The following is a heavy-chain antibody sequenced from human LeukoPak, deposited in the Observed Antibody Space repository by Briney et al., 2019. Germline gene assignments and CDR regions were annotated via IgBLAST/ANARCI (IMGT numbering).Heavy chain of an antibody. CDR1: GYTFTGYY. D-gene: IGHD3-3*01. V-gene: IGHV1-2*02. CDR2: INPNSGGT. J-gene: IGHJ6*02. Sequence: ASVKVSCKASGYTFTGYYMHWVRQAPGQGLEWMGWINPNSGGTNYAQKFQGRVTMTRDTSISTAYMELSRLRSDDTAVYYCAREKLRRVIFGVVINVGGKNSYYYGMDVWGQGTTVTVSS. CDR3: AREKLRRVIFGVVINVGGKNSYYYGMDV.